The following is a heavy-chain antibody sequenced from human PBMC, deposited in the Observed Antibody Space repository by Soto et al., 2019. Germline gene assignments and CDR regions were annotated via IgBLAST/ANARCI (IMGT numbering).Heavy chain of an antibody. V-gene: IGHV4-59*01. CDR3: ARDPGSGSYSYNYFDP. J-gene: IGHJ5*02. CDR1: GGSISSYY. CDR2: IYYSGIT. D-gene: IGHD3-10*01. Sequence: SGTLSLTCTVSGGSISSYYWSWVREPPGKGLEWIGYIYYSGITKYSPSLKSRVTISVDTSKNQFSLKLSSVTAADTAVYYCARDPGSGSYSYNYFDPWGQGTLVTVSS.